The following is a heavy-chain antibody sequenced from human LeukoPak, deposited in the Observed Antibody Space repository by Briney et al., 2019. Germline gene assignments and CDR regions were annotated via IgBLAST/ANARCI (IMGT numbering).Heavy chain of an antibody. V-gene: IGHV3-7*05. Sequence: GGSLKLSCAASAFTFSSSWMSWVRQAPGEGREWVANIKQDGSDKFYVESVEGRFTLSRDNAKISLYMQMNSLRAEDTAVYHCAREPAAGQGDWFDPWGQGTLVTVSS. CDR1: AFTFSSSW. D-gene: IGHD6-13*01. CDR2: IKQDGSDK. CDR3: AREPAAGQGDWFDP. J-gene: IGHJ5*02.